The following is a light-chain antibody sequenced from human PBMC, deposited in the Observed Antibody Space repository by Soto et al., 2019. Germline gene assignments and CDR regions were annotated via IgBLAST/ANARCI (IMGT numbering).Light chain of an antibody. CDR3: CSYAGSRV. V-gene: IGLV2-23*02. J-gene: IGLJ2*01. Sequence: QSALTQPASVSGSPGQWITISCTGTSSDVGSYNLVSWYQQHPGKAPKLMIYEVSKRPSGVSNRFSGSKSGNTASLTISGLQAEDEADYYCCSYAGSRVFGGGTKLTVL. CDR1: SSDVGSYNL. CDR2: EVS.